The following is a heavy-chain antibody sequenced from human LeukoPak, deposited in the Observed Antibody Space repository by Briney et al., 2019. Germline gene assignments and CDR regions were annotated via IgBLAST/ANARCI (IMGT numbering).Heavy chain of an antibody. J-gene: IGHJ4*02. CDR1: GFTFSRYG. CDR3: ARTLAVAGPYYFDY. V-gene: IGHV3-30*03. Sequence: PGGSLRLSCAASGFTFSRYGMHWVRQAPGKGPEWAAVISSNGNVKYYIDSVKGRFTISRDNAKNSLYLQMNSLRAEDTAVYYCARTLAVAGPYYFDYWGQGTLVTVSS. D-gene: IGHD6-19*01. CDR2: ISSNGNVK.